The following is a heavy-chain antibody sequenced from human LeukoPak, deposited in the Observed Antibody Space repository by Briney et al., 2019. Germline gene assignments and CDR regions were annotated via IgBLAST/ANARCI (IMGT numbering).Heavy chain of an antibody. D-gene: IGHD4-17*01. CDR1: GYTFTSYG. J-gene: IGHJ3*02. CDR2: ISAYNGNT. Sequence: VASVKVSCKASGYTFTSYGISWVRQAPGQGLEWMGWISAYNGNTNYAQKLQGRVTMTTDTSTSTAYMELSRLRSDDTAVYYCARVGDYGDYVAFDIWGQGTMVTVSS. V-gene: IGHV1-18*01. CDR3: ARVGDYGDYVAFDI.